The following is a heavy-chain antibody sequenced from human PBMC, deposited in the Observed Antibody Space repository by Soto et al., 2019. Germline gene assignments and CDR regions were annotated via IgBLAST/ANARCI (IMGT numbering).Heavy chain of an antibody. CDR3: ARETIVATITGYCYGMDV. D-gene: IGHD5-12*01. CDR2: INPNSGGT. J-gene: IGHJ6*02. V-gene: IGHV1-2*04. Sequence: GASVKVSCKASGYTFTGYYMHWVRQAPGQGLEWMGWINPNSGGTNYAQKFQGWVTMTRDMSISTAYMELSRLRSDDTAVYYCARETIVATITGYCYGMDVWGQGTTVTVSS. CDR1: GYTFTGYY.